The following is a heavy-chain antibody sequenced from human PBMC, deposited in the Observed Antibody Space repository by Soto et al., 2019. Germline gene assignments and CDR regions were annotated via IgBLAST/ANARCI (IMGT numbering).Heavy chain of an antibody. Sequence: QVQLQESGPGLVKPSETLSLTCTVSGGSISSYYWSWIRQPAGKGLEWIGRIYTSGSTNYNPSLKSRVTMSVDTSKNQFSLTLSSVTAADTAVYYCARDLPLDFWSGPAGWFDPWGQGTLVTVSS. D-gene: IGHD3-3*01. CDR3: ARDLPLDFWSGPAGWFDP. CDR2: IYTSGST. J-gene: IGHJ5*02. V-gene: IGHV4-4*07. CDR1: GGSISSYY.